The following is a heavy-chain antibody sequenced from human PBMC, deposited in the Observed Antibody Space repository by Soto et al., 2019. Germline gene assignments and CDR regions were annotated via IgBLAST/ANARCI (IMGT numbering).Heavy chain of an antibody. CDR1: GGSFSGYY. CDR2: INHSGST. J-gene: IGHJ5*02. V-gene: IGHV4-34*01. D-gene: IGHD6-13*01. Sequence: PSETLSLTCAVYGGSFSGYYWSWIRQPPGKGLEWIGEINHSGSTNYNPSLKSRVTISVDTSKNQFSLKLSSVTAADTAVYYCARGRRNRMGSRWSKYNWFDPWSKGTLVTVYS. CDR3: ARGRRNRMGSRWSKYNWFDP.